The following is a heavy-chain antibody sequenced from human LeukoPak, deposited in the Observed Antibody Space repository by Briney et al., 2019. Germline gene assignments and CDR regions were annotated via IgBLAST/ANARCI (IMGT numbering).Heavy chain of an antibody. CDR1: GYIFSDYY. V-gene: IGHV1-2*02. CDR3: VSWAGRNSDVASFDY. CDR2: ISRRSGAT. Sequence: GASVKVSCKASGYIFSDYYMHWVQQAPGRGFEWMGWISRRSGATKIAEKFQGRVTLTRDTSISTAYVELTNLASDDTAVYYCVSWAGRNSDVASFDYWGQGTLVIVSS. D-gene: IGHD2-21*01. J-gene: IGHJ4*02.